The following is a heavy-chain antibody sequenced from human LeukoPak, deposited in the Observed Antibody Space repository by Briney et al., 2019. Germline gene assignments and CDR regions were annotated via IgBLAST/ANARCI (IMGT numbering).Heavy chain of an antibody. CDR3: AREETDWSSLGYYYHYMDV. Sequence: SETLSLTCTVSGGSISSYYWSWIRQPPGKGLEWIGYIYYSGSTNYNPSLKSRVTISVDTSKNQFSLKLGSVTAADTAVYYCAREETDWSSLGYYYHYMDVWGKGTTVTISS. V-gene: IGHV4-59*12. J-gene: IGHJ6*03. CDR2: IYYSGST. D-gene: IGHD3-9*01. CDR1: GGSISSYY.